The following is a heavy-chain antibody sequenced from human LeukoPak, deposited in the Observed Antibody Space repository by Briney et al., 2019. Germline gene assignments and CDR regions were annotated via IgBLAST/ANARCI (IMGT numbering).Heavy chain of an antibody. D-gene: IGHD6-19*01. CDR1: GFTFSSYG. J-gene: IGHJ4*02. V-gene: IGHV3-30*02. CDR3: ARGVYASGWYPDYFDY. Sequence: GGSLRLSCAASGFTFSSYGMHWVRQAPGKGLEWVAFIQYDGSNSFYADSVKGRFTISRDFSKNTLYLQMNSLRAEDTATYFCARGVYASGWYPDYFDYWGQGTLVTVSS. CDR2: IQYDGSNS.